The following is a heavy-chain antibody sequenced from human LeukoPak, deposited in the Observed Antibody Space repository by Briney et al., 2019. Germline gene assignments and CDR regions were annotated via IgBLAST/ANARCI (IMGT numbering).Heavy chain of an antibody. CDR2: ISWNSGSI. J-gene: IGHJ4*02. Sequence: PGRSLRLSCEASGYTFDDYAMHWVRQAPGKGLEWVSAISWNSGSIGYEDSVKGRFTISRVNGKNSLYLQMNSLRTEDTALYYCAKGHTYGLGESYLDFWGQGTLVSVSS. D-gene: IGHD5-18*01. CDR1: GYTFDDYA. V-gene: IGHV3-9*01. CDR3: AKGHTYGLGESYLDF.